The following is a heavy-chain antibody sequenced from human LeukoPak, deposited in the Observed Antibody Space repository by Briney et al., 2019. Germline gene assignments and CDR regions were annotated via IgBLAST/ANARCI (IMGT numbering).Heavy chain of an antibody. CDR1: GFTFSSYA. D-gene: IGHD7-27*01. J-gene: IGHJ4*02. CDR3: AEEFLPGENDY. V-gene: IGHV3-23*01. CDR2: ISGSGGST. Sequence: GRSLRLSCAASGFTFSSYAMRWVRQAPGKGLEWVSAISGSGGSTYYADSVKGRFTISRDNSKNTLYLQMNSLRAEDTAVYYCAEEFLPGENDYWGQGTLVTVSS.